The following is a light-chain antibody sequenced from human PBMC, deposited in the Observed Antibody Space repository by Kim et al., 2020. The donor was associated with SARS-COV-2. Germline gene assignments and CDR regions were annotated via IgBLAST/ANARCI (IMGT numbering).Light chain of an antibody. V-gene: IGLV3-1*01. Sequence: VSVSPVQTASITCSGDKLGDKFAYWYQQNPRQAPWVVIYQDDKQPSGIPERFSGSNSGNTATLTISGTQSADEADYYCQAWDSAVVFGGGTQLTVL. CDR2: QDD. CDR3: QAWDSAVV. J-gene: IGLJ2*01. CDR1: KLGDKF.